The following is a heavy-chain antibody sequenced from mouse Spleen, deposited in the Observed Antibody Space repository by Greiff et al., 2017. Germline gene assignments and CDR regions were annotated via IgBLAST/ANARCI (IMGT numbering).Heavy chain of an antibody. D-gene: IGHD1-2*01. CDR3: ARGRGHYYDAMDY. Sequence: VQLQQSGPELVKPGASVKISCKASGYTFTDYYMNWVKQSPGKSLEWIGDINPNNGGTSYNQKFTGKATLTVDKSSSTAYMELRSLTSEDSAVYYCARGRGHYYDAMDYWGQGTSVTVSS. CDR2: INPNNGGT. J-gene: IGHJ4*01. CDR1: GYTFTDYY. V-gene: IGHV1-26*01.